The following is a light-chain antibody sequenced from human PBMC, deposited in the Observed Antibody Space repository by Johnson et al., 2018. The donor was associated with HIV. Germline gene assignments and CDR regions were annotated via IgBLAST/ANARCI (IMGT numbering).Light chain of an antibody. CDR3: ETWESSLSDYV. CDR2: DNN. CDR1: SSNIGNNY. V-gene: IGLV1-51*01. Sequence: QSVLTQPPSVSAAPGQKVTISCSGSSSNIGNNYVSWYQQLPGTAPKLLIYDNNKRPSGIPDRFSGSKSGTSATLGITGLQTGDEADYYCETWESSLSDYVFGTGTKVTVL. J-gene: IGLJ1*01.